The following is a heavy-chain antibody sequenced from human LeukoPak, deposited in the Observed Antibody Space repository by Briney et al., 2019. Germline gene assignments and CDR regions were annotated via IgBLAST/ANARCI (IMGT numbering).Heavy chain of an antibody. CDR3: ARVVVIEYCFDS. Sequence: SQTLSLTCTVPGGSMITSSYYWSWLRQPAGKGLEWIGRIYSTGNTNYNPLFKSRVTMSVDTSKNQFSLRLGAVTAADTAVYYCARVVVIEYCFDSWGQGTQVTVSS. D-gene: IGHD2-21*01. J-gene: IGHJ4*02. CDR2: IYSTGNT. CDR1: GGSMITSSYY. V-gene: IGHV4-61*02.